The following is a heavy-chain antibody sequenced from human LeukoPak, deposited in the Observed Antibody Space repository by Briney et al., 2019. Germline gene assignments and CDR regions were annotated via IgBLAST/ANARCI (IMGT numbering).Heavy chain of an antibody. D-gene: IGHD2-15*01. CDR1: GFTFSSYS. CDR2: ITSGTRT. CDR3: ARGYCDNGSCYPAGY. Sequence: GGSLRLSCAASGFTFSSYSMNWVRQAPGKGLEWVSGITSGTRTYYADSVKGRYTISRDNSKNTLYLQMNSLRAEDTAVYYCARGYCDNGSCYPAGYWGQGTLVTVSS. J-gene: IGHJ4*02. V-gene: IGHV3-53*01.